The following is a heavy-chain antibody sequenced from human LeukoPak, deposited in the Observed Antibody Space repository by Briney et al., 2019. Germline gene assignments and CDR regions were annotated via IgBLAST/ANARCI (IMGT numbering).Heavy chain of an antibody. CDR2: IYDSGST. D-gene: IGHD3-10*01. J-gene: IGHJ4*02. CDR3: ARRSGSGNAHFDY. V-gene: IGHV4-4*02. CDR1: GGSISSSNW. Sequence: SGTLSLTCAVSGGSISSSNWWSWVRQPPGKGLEWIGEIYDSGSTNYNPSLKSRVTISVDKSKNQFSLKLSSVTAADTAVYYCARRSGSGNAHFDYWGQGTLVTVSS.